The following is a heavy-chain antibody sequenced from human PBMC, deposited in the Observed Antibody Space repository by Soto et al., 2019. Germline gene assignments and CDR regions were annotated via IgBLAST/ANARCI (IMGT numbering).Heavy chain of an antibody. Sequence: VGSLRLSCAASGFTFSNAWMSWVRQAPGKGLEWVGRIKSKTDGGTTDYAAPVKGRFTISRDDSKNTLYLQMNSLKTEDTAVYYCTTRPRAPGAFDIWGQGTMVTVSS. J-gene: IGHJ3*02. V-gene: IGHV3-15*01. CDR1: GFTFSNAW. CDR3: TTRPRAPGAFDI. CDR2: IKSKTDGGTT.